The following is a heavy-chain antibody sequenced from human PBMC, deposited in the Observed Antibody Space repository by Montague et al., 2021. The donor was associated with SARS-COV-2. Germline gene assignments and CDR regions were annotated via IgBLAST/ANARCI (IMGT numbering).Heavy chain of an antibody. CDR1: GGSITNNIDY. CDR2: IYYTGNT. CDR3: ARLKRYFDSSGSPSAFDF. J-gene: IGHJ3*01. Sequence: SETLSLTCTASGGSITNNIDYWAWIRQPPGKGLEWIGSIYYTGNTYYXPSLKSRVTISVVTSKNHFTLKLSSVTAAETAVYYCARLKRYFDSSGSPSAFDFWGQGTKVTVSS. D-gene: IGHD3-22*01. V-gene: IGHV4-39*02.